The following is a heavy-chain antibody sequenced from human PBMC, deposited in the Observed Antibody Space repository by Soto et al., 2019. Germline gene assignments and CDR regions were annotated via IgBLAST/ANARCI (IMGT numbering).Heavy chain of an antibody. D-gene: IGHD6-19*01. V-gene: IGHV4-30-2*01. J-gene: IGHJ4*02. CDR2: IYHGST. Sequence: QLQLQASGLGLVKPSQTLSLTCAVSGGSISRGGYSCSWIRQPPGKGLEWIGYIYHGSTYYNPSLKKRVTTSLDRYNNQFSLKLSYVTAAVTAMYSCNRAAGLGAVAVNYWGQVPLVTVSS. CDR1: GGSISRGGYS. CDR3: NRAAGLGAVAVNY.